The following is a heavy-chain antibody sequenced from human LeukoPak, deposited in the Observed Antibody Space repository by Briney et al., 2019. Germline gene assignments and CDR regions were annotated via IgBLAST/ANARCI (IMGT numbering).Heavy chain of an antibody. Sequence: GASVKVSCKASGYTFTSNYMHWGRQPPGQGLEWMGIINPSGGSTSYAQKFQGRVTMPRDMSTSTVYMELSSLRSEDTAVYYCAREDGYDSAFDYWGQGTMVSVPS. CDR2: INPSGGST. CDR1: GYTFTSNY. CDR3: AREDGYDSAFDY. J-gene: IGHJ4*02. V-gene: IGHV1-46*01. D-gene: IGHD5-24*01.